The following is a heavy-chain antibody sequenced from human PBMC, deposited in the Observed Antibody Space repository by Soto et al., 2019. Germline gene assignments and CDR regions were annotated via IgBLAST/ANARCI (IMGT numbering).Heavy chain of an antibody. D-gene: IGHD3-22*01. CDR1: GGSISSYY. CDR2: IYYSGST. J-gene: IGHJ3*02. Sequence: QVQLQESGPGLVKPSETLSLTCTVSGGSISSYYSSWIRQPPGKGLEWIGYIYYSGSTNYNPSLKSRVTISVDTSNHQFSLKLSSVSAADTAVYYCARCLISSYYRYDAFDIWGPGTMVTVSS. V-gene: IGHV4-59*01. CDR3: ARCLISSYYRYDAFDI.